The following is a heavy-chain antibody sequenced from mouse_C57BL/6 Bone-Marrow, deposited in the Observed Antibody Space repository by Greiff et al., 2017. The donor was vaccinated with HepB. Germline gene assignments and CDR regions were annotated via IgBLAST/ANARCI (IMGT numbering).Heavy chain of an antibody. CDR3: ARWRFRRGDY. CDR1: GYAFSSYW. Sequence: VQRVESGAELVKPGASVKISCKASGYAFSSYWMNWVKQRPGKGLEWIGQIYPGDGDTNYNGKFKGKATLTADKSSSTAYMQLSSLTSEDSAVYFCARWRFRRGDYWGQGTTLTVSS. V-gene: IGHV1-80*01. CDR2: IYPGDGDT. J-gene: IGHJ2*01.